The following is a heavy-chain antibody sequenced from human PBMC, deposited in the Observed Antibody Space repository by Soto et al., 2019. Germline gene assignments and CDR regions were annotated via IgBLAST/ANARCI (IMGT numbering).Heavy chain of an antibody. CDR1: GGSISSYY. Sequence: SETLSLTCTVSGGSISSYYWSWIRQPPGKGLEWIGYIYYSGSTNYNSSLKSRVTISVVTSKSQFSLKLSSVTAEDTAVYYCARDSSFNWNCQFDYWGQGTLVTVSS. V-gene: IGHV4-59*01. CDR2: IYYSGST. CDR3: ARDSSFNWNCQFDY. J-gene: IGHJ4*02. D-gene: IGHD1-7*01.